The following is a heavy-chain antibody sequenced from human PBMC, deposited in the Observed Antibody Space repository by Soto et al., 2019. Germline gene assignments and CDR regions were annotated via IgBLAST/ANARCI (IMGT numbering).Heavy chain of an antibody. CDR3: TRVLGYTFEPGKTRYYAMDV. CDR2: LIAVFGSP. CDR1: GGTFSKDA. D-gene: IGHD1-1*01. Sequence: QVQLVQSGAEVKKPGSSVTVSCKTSGGTFSKDAINWVRQAPGQGLEWMGLLIAVFGSPIYAQKIQGRIRITADESTSTAFMDLSSLRSADTAVYYCTRVLGYTFEPGKTRYYAMDVWGQGTTVSVSS. J-gene: IGHJ6*02. V-gene: IGHV1-69*01.